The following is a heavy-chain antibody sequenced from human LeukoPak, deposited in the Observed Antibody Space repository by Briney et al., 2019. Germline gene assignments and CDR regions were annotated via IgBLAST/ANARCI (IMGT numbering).Heavy chain of an antibody. CDR1: GGSISSSSYY. Sequence: SETLSLTCTVSGGSISSSSYYWGWIRQPPGKGLEWIGSIYYSGSTYYNPSLKSRVTISVDTSKNQFSLKLSSVTAADTAVYYCAREVEARIQLWLQYYYYMDVWGKGTTVTVSS. D-gene: IGHD5-18*01. CDR2: IYYSGST. J-gene: IGHJ6*03. CDR3: AREVEARIQLWLQYYYYMDV. V-gene: IGHV4-39*07.